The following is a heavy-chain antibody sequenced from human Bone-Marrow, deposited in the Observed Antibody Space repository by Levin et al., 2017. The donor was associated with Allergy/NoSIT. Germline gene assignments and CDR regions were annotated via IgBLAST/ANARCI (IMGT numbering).Heavy chain of an antibody. J-gene: IGHJ4*02. V-gene: IGHV3-66*01. Sequence: GESLKISCAASEFTVNNNYMTWVHQAPGKGLEWVSVIYSGGNTFYTDSVKGRFTISRDNSKNTLYLQMNSLRAEDTAIYYCTTRNYWGQGTLVTVSS. CDR2: IYSGGNT. CDR3: TTRNY. CDR1: EFTVNNNY.